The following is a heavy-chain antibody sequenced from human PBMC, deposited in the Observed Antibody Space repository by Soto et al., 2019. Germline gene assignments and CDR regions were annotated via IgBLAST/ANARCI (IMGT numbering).Heavy chain of an antibody. J-gene: IGHJ4*02. CDR3: ARRYCSGGSCLDY. V-gene: IGHV4-59*01. D-gene: IGHD2-15*01. CDR1: GGSISSYY. CDR2: IYYSGST. Sequence: SETLSLTCTVSGGSISSYYWSWIRQPPGKGLEWIGYIYYSGSTNYNPSLKSRVTISVDTSKNQFSLKLSSVTAADTAVYYCARRYCSGGSCLDYWGQGTPVTVSS.